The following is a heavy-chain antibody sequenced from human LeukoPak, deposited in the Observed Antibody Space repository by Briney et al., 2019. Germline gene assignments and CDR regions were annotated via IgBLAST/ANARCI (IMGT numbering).Heavy chain of an antibody. CDR3: AKSMGGSYYGSFLDY. D-gene: IGHD1-26*01. CDR2: ISWNSGSI. J-gene: IGHJ4*02. V-gene: IGHV3-9*01. Sequence: PGGSLRLSCAASGFTFDDYAMHWVRQAPGKGLEWVSGISWNSGSIGYADSVKGRFTISRDNAKNSLYLQMNSLRAEDTALYYCAKSMGGSYYGSFLDYWGQGTLVTVSS. CDR1: GFTFDDYA.